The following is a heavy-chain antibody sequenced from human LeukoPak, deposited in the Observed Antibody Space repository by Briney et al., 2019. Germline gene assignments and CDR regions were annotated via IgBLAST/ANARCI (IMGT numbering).Heavy chain of an antibody. V-gene: IGHV3-33*02. J-gene: IGHJ4*02. D-gene: IGHD5-12*01. CDR2: IWYDGSHK. CDR3: ARDSSLATSSGYDPRRFDY. CDR1: GFVFNEYG. Sequence: GRSLRLSCAAAGFVFNEYGMHWVRQAPGKVLEWVAVIWYDGSHKYHADSAKGRFTISRDNSKNTLFLQMNNLRAEDTAVYYCARDSSLATSSGYDPRRFDYWGQGTLVTVSS.